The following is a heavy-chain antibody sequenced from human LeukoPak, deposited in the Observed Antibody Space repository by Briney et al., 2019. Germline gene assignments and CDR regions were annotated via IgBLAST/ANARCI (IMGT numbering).Heavy chain of an antibody. J-gene: IGHJ3*02. CDR1: GFTFDDYG. D-gene: IGHD3-10*01. CDR3: ARAAGSVYTFDI. V-gene: IGHV3-20*04. CDR2: INWNGGST. Sequence: GGSLRLSCAASGFTFDDYGMSWVRQAPGKGLEWVSFINWNGGSTGFADSVKGRLTISRDNAKNSLYLQMKSLRAEDTALYFCARAAGSVYTFDIWGQGTMVTVSS.